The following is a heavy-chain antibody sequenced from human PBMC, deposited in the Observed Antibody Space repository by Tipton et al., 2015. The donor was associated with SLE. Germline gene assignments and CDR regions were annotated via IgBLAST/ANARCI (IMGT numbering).Heavy chain of an antibody. J-gene: IGHJ3*02. CDR2: INHSGST. CDR3: AIYSGYADGFDI. CDR1: GGSFSGYY. V-gene: IGHV4-34*01. Sequence: TLSLTCAVYGGSFSGYYWSWIRQPPGKGLEWIGEINHSGSTNYNPSLKSRVTISVDTSKNQFSLKLSPVTAADTAVYYCAIYSGYADGFDIWGPGTMVTVSS. D-gene: IGHD5-12*01.